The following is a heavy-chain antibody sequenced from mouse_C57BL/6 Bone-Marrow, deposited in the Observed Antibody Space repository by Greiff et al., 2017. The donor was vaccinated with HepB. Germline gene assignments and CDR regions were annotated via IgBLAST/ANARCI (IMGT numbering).Heavy chain of an antibody. CDR2: INPNYGTT. CDR1: GYSFTDYN. CDR3: ARDYFYAMDY. Sequence: VQLKESGPELVKPGASVKISCKASGYSFTDYNINWVKQSNGKSLEWIGVINPNYGTTSYNQKFKGKATLTVDPSTNTASMQLNSLTAEDSAVYYYARDYFYAMDYWGQGTSVTVSS. D-gene: IGHD1-1*01. V-gene: IGHV1-39*01. J-gene: IGHJ4*01.